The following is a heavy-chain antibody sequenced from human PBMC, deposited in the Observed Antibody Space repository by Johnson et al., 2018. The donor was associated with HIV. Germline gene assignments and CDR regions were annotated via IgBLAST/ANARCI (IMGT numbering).Heavy chain of an antibody. J-gene: IGHJ3*02. V-gene: IGHV3-11*04. CDR1: GFTFSDHY. Sequence: QVQLVESGGGLVKPGGSLRLSCAASGFTFSDHYMSWIRQAPGQGLEWVSYISSSGSNKYYTDSLKGRFTISIDNAKNSLYLQMNSLRAEDTAVYYCARGASGRRGWGAFDIWGQGTMVTVSS. D-gene: IGHD6-19*01. CDR2: ISSSGSNK. CDR3: ARGASGRRGWGAFDI.